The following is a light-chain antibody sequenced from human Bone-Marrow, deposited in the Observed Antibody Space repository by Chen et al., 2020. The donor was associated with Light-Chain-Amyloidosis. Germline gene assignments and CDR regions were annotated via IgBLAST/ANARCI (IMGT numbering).Light chain of an antibody. J-gene: IGLJ3*02. Sequence: QSARTQPRSVSGSPGQSGTISCTGTSSDVGGYNYVSWYQQHPGKAPKLMIYDVSKRPSGVPDRFSGAKSGNTASLTISGLQAEDEADYYCCSYAGSYTWVFGGGTKLTVL. CDR1: SSDVGGYNY. V-gene: IGLV2-11*01. CDR3: CSYAGSYTWV. CDR2: DVS.